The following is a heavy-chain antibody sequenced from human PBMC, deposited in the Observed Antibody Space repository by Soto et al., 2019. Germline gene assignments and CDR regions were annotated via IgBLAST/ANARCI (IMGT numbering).Heavy chain of an antibody. CDR1: GGSFSGYY. J-gene: IGHJ3*02. V-gene: IGHV4-34*01. D-gene: IGHD6-13*01. Sequence: SETLSLTCAVYGGSFSGYYWSWIRQPPGKGLEWIGEINHSGSTNYNPSLKSRVTISVDTSKNQFSLKLSSVTAADTAVYYCARARIAAARHAFDIWGQGTMVTVSS. CDR2: INHSGST. CDR3: ARARIAAARHAFDI.